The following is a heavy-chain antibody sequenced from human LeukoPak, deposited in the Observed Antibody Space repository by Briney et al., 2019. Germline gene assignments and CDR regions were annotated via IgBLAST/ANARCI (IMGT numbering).Heavy chain of an antibody. V-gene: IGHV3-49*04. D-gene: IGHD5-12*01. CDR1: GFTFGDYA. Sequence: GGSLRLSCTGSGFTFGDYAMSWVRQAPGKGLEWVGFIRSKAYGGTTEYAASVKGRFTISRDDSKSIAYLQMNSLKTEDTAVYYCTREEGGYSDYWGQGTLVSVSS. CDR2: IRSKAYGGTT. J-gene: IGHJ4*01. CDR3: TREEGGYSDY.